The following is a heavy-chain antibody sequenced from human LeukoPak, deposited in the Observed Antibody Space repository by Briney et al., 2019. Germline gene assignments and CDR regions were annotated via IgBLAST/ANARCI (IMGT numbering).Heavy chain of an antibody. J-gene: IGHJ4*02. CDR2: ITFSGRTI. V-gene: IGHV3-11*04. Sequence: NPGGSLRLSCAASGFSFSDYHMIWIRQPPGKGLEWVSYITFSGRTIHYADSVKGRFTISRDNARSSLYLQMSSLRVEDTAVYYCASYLYWWSDLGYWGQGTLVTVSS. D-gene: IGHD2-8*02. CDR3: ASYLYWWSDLGY. CDR1: GFSFSDYH.